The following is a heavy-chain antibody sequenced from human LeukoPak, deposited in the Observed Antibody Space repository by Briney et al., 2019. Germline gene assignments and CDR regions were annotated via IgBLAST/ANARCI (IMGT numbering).Heavy chain of an antibody. Sequence: PGGSLRLSCAASGFTFSSYGMHWVRQATGKGLEWVSAIGTAGDTYYPGSVKGRFTISRENAKNSLYLQMNSLRAGGTAVYYCAREATRFGELRVPLDYYGMDVWGQGTTVTVSS. CDR3: AREATRFGELRVPLDYYGMDV. CDR1: GFTFSSYG. V-gene: IGHV3-13*01. D-gene: IGHD3-10*01. CDR2: IGTAGDT. J-gene: IGHJ6*02.